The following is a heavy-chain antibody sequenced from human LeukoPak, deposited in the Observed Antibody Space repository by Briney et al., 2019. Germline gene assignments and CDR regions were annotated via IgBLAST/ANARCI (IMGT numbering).Heavy chain of an antibody. J-gene: IGHJ4*02. Sequence: PGGSLRLSCAASGFTFSSYSMNWVRQAPGKGLEWVSYISSSSSTIYYADSVKGRFTISRDNAKNSLYLQMNSLRAEDTAVYYCARDHRYCSGGSCYPRTPEFDYWGQGTLVTDSS. CDR3: ARDHRYCSGGSCYPRTPEFDY. CDR1: GFTFSSYS. D-gene: IGHD2-15*01. CDR2: ISSSSSTI. V-gene: IGHV3-48*01.